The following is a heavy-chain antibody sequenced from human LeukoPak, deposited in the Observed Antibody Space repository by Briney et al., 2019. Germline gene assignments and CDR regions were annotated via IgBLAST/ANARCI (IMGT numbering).Heavy chain of an antibody. Sequence: GGSLRLSCAASGFSVSRNYMTWVRQAPGEGLEWVSLIYSGGSTSYADSVKGRFTISRDNSKNTLYLQMNSLRAEDTAVYYCARAMGERRGCSGGSCHDYWGQGTLVTVSS. V-gene: IGHV3-66*01. J-gene: IGHJ4*02. CDR3: ARAMGERRGCSGGSCHDY. CDR2: IYSGGST. D-gene: IGHD2-15*01. CDR1: GFSVSRNY.